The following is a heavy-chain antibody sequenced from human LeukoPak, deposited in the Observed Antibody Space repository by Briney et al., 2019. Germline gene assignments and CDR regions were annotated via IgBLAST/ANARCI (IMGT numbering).Heavy chain of an antibody. Sequence: SETLSLTCTVSGGSISSYYWSWIRQPPGKGLEWIGYIYYSGSTNYNPSLKSRVTISVDTSKNQFSLKLSSVTAADTAVYYCARRDYAYAFDIWGQGTMVTVSS. CDR2: IYYSGST. CDR3: ARRDYAYAFDI. J-gene: IGHJ3*02. CDR1: GGSISSYY. V-gene: IGHV4-59*08. D-gene: IGHD4-17*01.